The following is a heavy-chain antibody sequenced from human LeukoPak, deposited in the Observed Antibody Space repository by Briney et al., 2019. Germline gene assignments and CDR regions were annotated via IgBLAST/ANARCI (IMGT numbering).Heavy chain of an antibody. CDR1: EYTFTDYY. D-gene: IGHD2-2*01. Sequence: ASVKVSCKASEYTFTDYYMHWVRQAPGQGFEWMGWINPNDGDTNYAQKFQGRVAMTRDTSISTAHMEVSRLRSDDTAVYYCARANFLYCSSSTCLFDYWGQGTLVTVSS. V-gene: IGHV1-2*02. CDR3: ARANFLYCSSSTCLFDY. CDR2: INPNDGDT. J-gene: IGHJ4*02.